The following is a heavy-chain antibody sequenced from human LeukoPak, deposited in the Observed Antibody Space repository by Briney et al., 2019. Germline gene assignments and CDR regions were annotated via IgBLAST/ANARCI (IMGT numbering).Heavy chain of an antibody. D-gene: IGHD6-6*01. CDR1: GFTFSSYA. V-gene: IGHV3-23*01. CDR2: ISGSGVST. CDR3: AKGKYSSSSLECYFDY. J-gene: IGHJ4*02. Sequence: PGGSLRLSCAASGFTFSSYAMGWVRQAPGKGLEWVSAISGSGVSTSYADSVKGRFTISRDNSKNPLYLQMNSLRAEDTAVYYCAKGKYSSSSLECYFDYWGQGTLVTVSS.